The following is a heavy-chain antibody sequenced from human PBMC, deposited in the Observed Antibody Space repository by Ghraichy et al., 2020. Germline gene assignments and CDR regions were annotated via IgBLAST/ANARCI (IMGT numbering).Heavy chain of an antibody. J-gene: IGHJ4*02. CDR2: IYHSGST. Sequence: SETLSLTCAVSGGSISSGGYSWSWIRQPPGKGLEWIGYIYHSGSTYYNPSLKSRVTISVDRSKNQFSLKLSSVTAADTAVYYCARERRDYYGSGSYDRGRFYFDYWGQGTLVTVSS. D-gene: IGHD3-10*01. V-gene: IGHV4-30-2*01. CDR3: ARERRDYYGSGSYDRGRFYFDY. CDR1: GGSISSGGYS.